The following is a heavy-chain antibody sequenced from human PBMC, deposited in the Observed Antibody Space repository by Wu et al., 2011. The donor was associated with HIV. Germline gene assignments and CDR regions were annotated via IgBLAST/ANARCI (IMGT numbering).Heavy chain of an antibody. Sequence: QVQLVQSGAEVKKPGASVKVSCKASGYTFTGYYMHWVRQAPGQGLEWMGWINPNSGGTNYAQKFQGRVTMTRDTSISTAYMELSRLRSDDTAVYYCASGWAFYSLAGIAVAGTQGDFDYWGQGTLVTVSS. CDR3: ASGWAFYSLAGIAVAGTQGDFDY. V-gene: IGHV1-2*02. CDR2: INPNSGGT. CDR1: GYTFTGYY. J-gene: IGHJ4*02. D-gene: IGHD6-19*01.